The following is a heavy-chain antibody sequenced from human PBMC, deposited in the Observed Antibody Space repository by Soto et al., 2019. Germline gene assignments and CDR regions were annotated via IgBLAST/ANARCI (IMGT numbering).Heavy chain of an antibody. CDR2: IKDDGGQP. Sequence: GGSLRLSCAASGFPFSKYWMSWVPKAPGKGLGWLAKIKDDGGQPYSVDSVKGRFTISRDNAETSPYLRMSSLRVGETPFYYFGHPPRRGGFDSWGQGNVVTV. D-gene: IGHD3-16*01. V-gene: IGHV3-7*03. J-gene: IGHJ4*02. CDR1: GFPFSKYW. CDR3: GHPPRRGGFDS.